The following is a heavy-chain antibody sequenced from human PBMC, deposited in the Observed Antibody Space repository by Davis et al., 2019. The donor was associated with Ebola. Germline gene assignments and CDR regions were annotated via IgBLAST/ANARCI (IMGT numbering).Heavy chain of an antibody. D-gene: IGHD6-19*01. CDR3: ARVAIAVAITYYFDY. Sequence: GGSLRLSCAASGFTFSSYSMNWVRQAPGKGLEWVSYISSSSSTIYYADSVKGRFTISRDNAKNSLYLQMNSLRAEDTAVYYCARVAIAVAITYYFDYWGQGTLVTVSS. CDR1: GFTFSSYS. J-gene: IGHJ4*02. CDR2: ISSSSSTI. V-gene: IGHV3-48*01.